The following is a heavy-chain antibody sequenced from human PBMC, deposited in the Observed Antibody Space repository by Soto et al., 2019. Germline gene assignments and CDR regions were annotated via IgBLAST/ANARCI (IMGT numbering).Heavy chain of an antibody. V-gene: IGHV4-59*01. CDR3: ARDSPDDILTDGGWFDP. CDR1: GGSISSYY. Sequence: SETLSLTCTVSGGSISSYYWSWIRQPPGKGLEWIGYIYYSGSTNYNPSLKSRVTISVDTSKNQFSLKLSSVTAADTAVYYCARDSPDDILTDGGWFDPWGQGTLVTVSS. J-gene: IGHJ5*02. D-gene: IGHD3-9*01. CDR2: IYYSGST.